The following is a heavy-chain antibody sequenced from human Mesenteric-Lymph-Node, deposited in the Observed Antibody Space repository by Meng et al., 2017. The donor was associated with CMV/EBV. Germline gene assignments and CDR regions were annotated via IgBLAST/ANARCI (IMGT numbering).Heavy chain of an antibody. J-gene: IGHJ5*01. CDR3: AREATPDNWFDS. CDR1: GYTFSTYA. D-gene: IGHD5-12*01. CDR2: ISVYNGNT. V-gene: IGHV1-18*01. Sequence: SCKASGYTFSTYAITWVRQAPGQGLEWMGWISVYNGNTNYGQKFQGRVTMTADTSTSTAYMELRSLKFDDTAIYYCAREATPDNWFDSWGQGTLVTVSS.